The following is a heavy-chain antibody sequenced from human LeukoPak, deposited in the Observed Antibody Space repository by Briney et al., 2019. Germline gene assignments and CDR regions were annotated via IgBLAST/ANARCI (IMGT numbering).Heavy chain of an antibody. CDR1: GNYW. J-gene: IGHJ4*02. CDR2: INSDGSGT. V-gene: IGHV3-74*01. CDR3: VSFYETY. D-gene: IGHD2/OR15-2a*01. Sequence: PGGSLRLSCAASGNYWMHWVRQVPGKGLVWVSHINSDGSGTSYADSAKGRFTISKDNAKNTVYLQMNSLRAEDTAVYYCVSFYETYWGRGTLVTVSS.